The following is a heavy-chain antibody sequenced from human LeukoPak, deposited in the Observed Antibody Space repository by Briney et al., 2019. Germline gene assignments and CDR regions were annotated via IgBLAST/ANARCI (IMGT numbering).Heavy chain of an antibody. J-gene: IGHJ6*03. CDR1: GFTFSTYS. Sequence: GGSLRLSCAASGFTFSTYSMNWVRQAPGKGQEWVSSIGSSENYIYYADSLKGRFTISRDNAENSLYLQMNSLRAEDTAVYYCARGGYDVIVPAASNYYYMDVWGKGTTVTVSS. CDR3: ARGGYDVIVPAASNYYYMDV. D-gene: IGHD2-2*01. V-gene: IGHV3-21*01. CDR2: IGSSENYI.